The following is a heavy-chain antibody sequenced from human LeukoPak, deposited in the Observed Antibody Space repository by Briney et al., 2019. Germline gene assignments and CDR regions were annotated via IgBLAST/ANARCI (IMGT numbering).Heavy chain of an antibody. Sequence: ASVKVSCKASGYTFTNYEINWVRQGTGQGLEWLGWMNPSSGNTGYAQKFQGRVTMTRDTSISTAYMELSSLRSEDTAVYYCARVAYYYDSAGKSLKFFYGMDVWGQGTTVTVFS. CDR1: GYTFTNYE. J-gene: IGHJ6*02. CDR2: MNPSSGNT. CDR3: ARVAYYYDSAGKSLKFFYGMDV. V-gene: IGHV1-8*01. D-gene: IGHD3-22*01.